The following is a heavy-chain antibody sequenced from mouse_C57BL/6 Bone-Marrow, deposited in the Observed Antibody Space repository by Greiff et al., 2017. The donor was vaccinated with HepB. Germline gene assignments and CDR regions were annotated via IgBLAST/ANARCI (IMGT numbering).Heavy chain of an antibody. J-gene: IGHJ4*01. V-gene: IGHV10-3*01. CDR3: VRDCGGTDGFYAMDY. D-gene: IGHD1-1*02. Sequence: EVHLVESGGGLVQPKGSLKLSCAASGFTFNTYAMHWVRQAPGKGLEWVARIRSKSSNYATYYADSVKDRLTISRDDSQSMLYLQMNNLKTEDTAMYYGVRDCGGTDGFYAMDYWGQGTSVTVSS. CDR2: IRSKSSNYAT. CDR1: GFTFNTYA.